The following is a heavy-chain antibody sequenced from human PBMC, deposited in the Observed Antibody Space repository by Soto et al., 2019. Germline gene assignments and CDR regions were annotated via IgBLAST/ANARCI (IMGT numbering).Heavy chain of an antibody. V-gene: IGHV4-38-2*02. J-gene: IGHJ5*02. D-gene: IGHD6-19*01. CDR1: GYSISSGYY. CDR2: IYHSGST. Sequence: SETLSLTCAVSGYSISSGYYWGWIRQPPGKGLEWIGSIYHSGSTYYNPSLKSRVTISVDTSKNQFSLKLSSVTAADTAVYYCARDNGQWLVNWFDPWGQGTLVTVSS. CDR3: ARDNGQWLVNWFDP.